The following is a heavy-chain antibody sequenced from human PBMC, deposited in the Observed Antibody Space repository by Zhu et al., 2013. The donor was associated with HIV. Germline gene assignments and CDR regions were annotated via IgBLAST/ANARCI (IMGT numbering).Heavy chain of an antibody. CDR2: IIPIFGTA. Sequence: QVQLVQSGAEVKKPGSSVKVSCKASGGTFSSYAISWVRQAPGQGLEWMGGIIPIFGTANYAQKFQGRVTITVDESTSTAYMELSSLRSEDTAVYYCGRHHNSGYYSYFDYWAREPWSPSPQ. D-gene: IGHD3-22*01. J-gene: IGHJ4*02. CDR3: GRHHNSGYYSYFDY. CDR1: GGTFSSYA. V-gene: IGHV1-69*01.